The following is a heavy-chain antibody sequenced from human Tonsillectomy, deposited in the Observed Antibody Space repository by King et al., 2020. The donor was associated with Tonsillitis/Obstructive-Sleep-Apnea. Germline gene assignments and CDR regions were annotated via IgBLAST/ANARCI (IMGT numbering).Heavy chain of an antibody. CDR2: IYYSGTT. CDR1: GVSISSRDYY. Sequence: LQLQESGPGLVKPSETLSLTCTVSGVSISSRDYYWGWVRQSPGKGLEWIGSIYYSGTTYYNPSLESRVTMSVDTSNNQFSLRLTSVTAADTAVFYCVRQGGGARHNYYYYMDVWGKGTTVTVSS. J-gene: IGHJ6*03. CDR3: VRQGGGARHNYYYYMDV. D-gene: IGHD6-6*01. V-gene: IGHV4-39*01.